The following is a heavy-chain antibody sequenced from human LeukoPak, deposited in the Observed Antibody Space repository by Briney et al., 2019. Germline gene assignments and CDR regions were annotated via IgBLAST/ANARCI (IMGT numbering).Heavy chain of an antibody. CDR1: GFTFSNYW. CDR2: IKQDGSEI. CDR3: AKVRWGRIRYFDLDAFDI. J-gene: IGHJ3*02. V-gene: IGHV3-7*01. D-gene: IGHD3-9*01. Sequence: PGGSLRLSCAASGFTFSNYWMTWVRQAPGKGLEWVATIKQDGSEIYYVDSVRGRFTISRDNAKNSLYLQLNSLRADDTAVYYCAKVRWGRIRYFDLDAFDIWGQGTMVTVSS.